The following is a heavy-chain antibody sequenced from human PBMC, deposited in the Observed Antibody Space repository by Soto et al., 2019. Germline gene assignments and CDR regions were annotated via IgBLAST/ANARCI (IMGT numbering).Heavy chain of an antibody. D-gene: IGHD3-16*01. CDR1: GFTVSSNY. CDR3: ATKWGWGYWYFDL. V-gene: IGHV3-53*02. J-gene: IGHJ2*01. CDR2: IYSGGST. Sequence: EVQLVETGGGLIQPGGSLRLSCAASGFTVSSNYMSWVRQAPGKGLEWVSVIYSGGSTYYADSVKGRFTISRDNSKNTLYLQMNSLIAEDTAVYYCATKWGWGYWYFDLWGRGTLVTVSS.